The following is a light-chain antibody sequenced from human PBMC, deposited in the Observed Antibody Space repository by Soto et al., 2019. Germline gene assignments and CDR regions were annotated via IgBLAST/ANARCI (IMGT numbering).Light chain of an antibody. CDR2: GAS. Sequence: IVVSLSAAAVSLSQGERATLSCRASQSVSSSYLAWYQQKPGQAPRLLIYGASSRATGIPDRFSGSGSGTDFTLTISRLEPEDFAVYYWHQDGRSPLIRFGGVTNVDNK. CDR3: HQDGRSPLIR. V-gene: IGKV3-20*01. CDR1: QSVSSSY. J-gene: IGKJ4*01.